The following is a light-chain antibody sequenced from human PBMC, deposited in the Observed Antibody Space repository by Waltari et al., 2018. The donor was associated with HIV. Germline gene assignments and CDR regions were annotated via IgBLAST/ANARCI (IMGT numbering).Light chain of an antibody. CDR3: QQFHNWPRT. Sequence: EILMTQSPATLSVSPGEEVTLSCRASQSISSNLAWYQQKPGHAPSLLIYGASTRAAGFPARFTGSGAGTEFTLTISNLQSEDFAIYYCQQFHNWPRTFGQGTKVEIK. CDR1: QSISSN. CDR2: GAS. V-gene: IGKV3-15*01. J-gene: IGKJ1*01.